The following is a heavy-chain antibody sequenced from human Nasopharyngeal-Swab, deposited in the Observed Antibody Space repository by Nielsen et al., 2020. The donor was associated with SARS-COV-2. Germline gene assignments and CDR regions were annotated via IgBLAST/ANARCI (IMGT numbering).Heavy chain of an antibody. CDR3: TRCGGGCYSGRDY. CDR2: VSSKGNNYAT. J-gene: IGHJ4*02. CDR1: GFTFSDSA. V-gene: IGHV3-73*01. D-gene: IGHD2-15*01. Sequence: GESLNIYCAASGFTFSDSAIHWVRQPSGKGLEWVGRVSSKGNNYATAYSASVKGRFIIFRDDPTNTAYLQMNSLKTEDTAMYYCTRCGGGCYSGRDYWGQGTLVTVSS.